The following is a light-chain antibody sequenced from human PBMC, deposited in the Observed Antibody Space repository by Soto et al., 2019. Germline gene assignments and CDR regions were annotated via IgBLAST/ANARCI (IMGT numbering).Light chain of an antibody. Sequence: SYYLTQPPSVSVAPGQTATIPCWGDNIGTRSVHWHQQKPGQAPVLVVYDDSDRPSGIPERFSGSNSGNTATLTIFRVEAGDEADYYCQVWDSSSDHYIFGTGTKVTVL. J-gene: IGLJ1*01. CDR2: DDS. CDR1: NIGTRS. CDR3: QVWDSSSDHYI. V-gene: IGLV3-21*02.